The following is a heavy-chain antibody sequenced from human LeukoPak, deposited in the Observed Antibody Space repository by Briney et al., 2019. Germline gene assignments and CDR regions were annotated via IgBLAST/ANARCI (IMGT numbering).Heavy chain of an antibody. CDR1: GYTFTNYY. Sequence: ASVKVSCKASGYTFTNYYMHWVRQAPGQGLEWMGIINHSGGSKTYAQKFQGRVTVTRDTSTSTVYMELSSLRSEDTAVYYCARKWFYYFDYWGQGTLVTVSS. J-gene: IGHJ4*02. CDR2: INHSGGSK. CDR3: ARKWFYYFDY. V-gene: IGHV1-46*01. D-gene: IGHD3-22*01.